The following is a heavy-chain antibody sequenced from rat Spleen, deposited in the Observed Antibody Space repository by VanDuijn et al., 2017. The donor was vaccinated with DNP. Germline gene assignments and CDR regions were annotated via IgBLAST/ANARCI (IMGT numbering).Heavy chain of an antibody. CDR2: IWSGGST. CDR3: TRRTPFDY. V-gene: IGHV2-1*01. J-gene: IGHJ2*01. Sequence: QVQLKESGPGLVQPSQTLSLTCTVSGFSLTSNSVHWVRQPPGKGLEWVGAIWSGGSTDYNSALKSRLSISRDTSKSQVFLKMNSLQTEDTAIYFCTRRTPFDYWGQGVMVTVSS. CDR1: GFSLTSNS.